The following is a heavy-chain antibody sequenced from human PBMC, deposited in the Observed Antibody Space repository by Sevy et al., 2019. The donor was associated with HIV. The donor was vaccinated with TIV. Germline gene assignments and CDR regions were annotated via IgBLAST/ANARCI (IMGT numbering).Heavy chain of an antibody. J-gene: IGHJ3*02. CDR2: IYSGGST. CDR3: ARDRNYYDSSGYYRGLGAFDI. D-gene: IGHD3-22*01. Sequence: GGSLRLSCAASGFTVSSNYMSWVRQAPGKGLEWVSVIYSGGSTYYADSVKGRFTISRDNSKNTLYLQMNSLRAEDMAVYYCARDRNYYDSSGYYRGLGAFDIWGQGTVVTVSS. V-gene: IGHV3-53*01. CDR1: GFTVSSNY.